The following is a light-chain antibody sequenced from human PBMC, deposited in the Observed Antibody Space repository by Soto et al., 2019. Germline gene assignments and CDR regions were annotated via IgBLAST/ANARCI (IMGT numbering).Light chain of an antibody. J-gene: IGKJ1*01. CDR3: LQYSSHSWT. V-gene: IGKV1-8*01. CDR2: DAS. CDR1: LGISSY. Sequence: AIRMTQSPSSFSASTGDRVTITCRASLGISSYLAWYQQKPGKAPELLIFDASNLKSGVPSRFSGSGSGTEFTLTINRLQPDDVATYYCLQYSSHSWTFGQGTKV.